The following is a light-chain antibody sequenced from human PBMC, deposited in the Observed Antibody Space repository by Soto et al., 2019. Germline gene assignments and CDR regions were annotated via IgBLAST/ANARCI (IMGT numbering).Light chain of an antibody. CDR1: QSVSSN. J-gene: IGKJ5*01. V-gene: IGKV3-15*01. CDR2: GAS. CDR3: QQYNNWPFS. Sequence: EIVMTRSPATLSVSPVEIATLSCMASQSVSSNLAWYQQKPGQAPRLLIYGASTRATGVPARFSGSGSGTEFTLTISGLQSEDFALYFCQQYNNWPFSFGPGTRLEIK.